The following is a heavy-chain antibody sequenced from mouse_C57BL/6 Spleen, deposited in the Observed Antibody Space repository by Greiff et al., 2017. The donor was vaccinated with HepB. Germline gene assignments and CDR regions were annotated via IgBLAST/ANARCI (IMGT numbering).Heavy chain of an antibody. Sequence: VQLQQPGAELVKPGASVKLSCKASGYTFTSYWMHWVKQRPGQGLEWIGMIHPNSGSTNYNEKFKSKATLTVDKSSSTAYMQLSSLTSEDSAVYYCAREYYYGSSLYYFDYWGQGTTLTVSS. CDR2: IHPNSGST. V-gene: IGHV1-64*01. CDR3: AREYYYGSSLYYFDY. D-gene: IGHD1-1*01. CDR1: GYTFTSYW. J-gene: IGHJ2*01.